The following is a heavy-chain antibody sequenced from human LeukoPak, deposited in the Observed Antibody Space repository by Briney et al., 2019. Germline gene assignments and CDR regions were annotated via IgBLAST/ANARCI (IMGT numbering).Heavy chain of an antibody. Sequence: SETLSLTCTVSGAAISGYYWNWIRQPPGKGLEWIGDIYYSGNTNYNPSLKGRVTMSLDTSKNRFSLRLSSVTAADTAVYYCARTTTVVPRLILFDPWGQGTLVTVSS. V-gene: IGHV4-59*08. D-gene: IGHD4-23*01. CDR1: GAAISGYY. CDR2: IYYSGNT. J-gene: IGHJ5*02. CDR3: ARTTTVVPRLILFDP.